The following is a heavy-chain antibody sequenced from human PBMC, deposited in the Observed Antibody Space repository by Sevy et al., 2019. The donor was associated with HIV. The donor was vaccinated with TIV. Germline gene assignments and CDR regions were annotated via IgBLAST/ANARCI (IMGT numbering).Heavy chain of an antibody. V-gene: IGHV3-9*01. D-gene: IGHD2-15*01. J-gene: IGHJ3*02. CDR2: ISWNSGSI. CDR3: AKGVVVAVIDAFDI. CDR1: GFTFDDYV. Sequence: SLKISCAASGFTFDDYVMHWVRQAPGKGLEWVSGISWNSGSIGYADSVKGRFTISRDNAKNSLYLQMNSLRAEDTALYYCAKGVVVAVIDAFDIWGQGTMVTVSS.